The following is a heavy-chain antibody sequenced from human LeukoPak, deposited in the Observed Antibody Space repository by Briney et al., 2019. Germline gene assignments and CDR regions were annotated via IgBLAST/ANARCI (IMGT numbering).Heavy chain of an antibody. J-gene: IGHJ4*02. V-gene: IGHV3-21*01. CDR2: ISSDSSYI. D-gene: IGHD3-16*01. CDR3: ARGSVGGGNYFDY. CDR1: GLTFRSYI. Sequence: GGSLRLSCAASGLTFRSYIMNWVRQAPGKGLEWVSSISSDSSYIYYADSVKGRFTISRDNAKNSLYLQMNSLRAEDTAVYYCARGSVGGGNYFDYWGQRTLVTVSS.